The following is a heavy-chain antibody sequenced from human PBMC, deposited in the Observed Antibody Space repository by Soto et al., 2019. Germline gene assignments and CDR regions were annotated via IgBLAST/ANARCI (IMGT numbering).Heavy chain of an antibody. CDR1: GFTFSSYG. CDR3: AIRTYSTGWSYLDL. D-gene: IGHD6-25*01. J-gene: IGHJ4*02. Sequence: EVQMLESAGGLVQPGGSLRLSCTGSGFTFSSYGMSWVRQAPGKGLEWVSGISGGGPPTYYADSVRGRFTISRDNSKNTLYLQMNSLRAEDTAVYYCAIRTYSTGWSYLDLWGRGTLVTVSA. V-gene: IGHV3-23*01. CDR2: ISGGGPPT.